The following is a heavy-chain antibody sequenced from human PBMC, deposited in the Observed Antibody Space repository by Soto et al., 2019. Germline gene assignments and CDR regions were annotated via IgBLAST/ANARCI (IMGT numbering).Heavy chain of an antibody. CDR1: GFTFSNYA. J-gene: IGHJ4*02. D-gene: IGHD6-6*01. CDR3: AELSIAGRVDY. CDR2: ITDTGEST. Sequence: EVQLLESGGDLVQPGGSLRLSCAASGFTFSNYAMNWVRQAPGKGLEWVSVITDTGESTLYADSVKGRFTISRDNSKNTLYLQMNSLRAEDTAVYYCAELSIAGRVDYWGQGTLVTVSS. V-gene: IGHV3-23*01.